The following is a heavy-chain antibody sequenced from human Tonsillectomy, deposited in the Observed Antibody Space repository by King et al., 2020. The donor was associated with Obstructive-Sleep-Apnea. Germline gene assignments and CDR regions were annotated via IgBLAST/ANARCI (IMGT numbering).Heavy chain of an antibody. D-gene: IGHD6-19*01. CDR1: GFTFSSYG. Sequence: VQLVESGGGVVQPGKSLNLSCAASGFTFSSYGMHWVRQAPGKRPEWVAVISFDGGNKYYADSVKGRLTISRDNSKNTLYLQMSSLRADDTALYYCAKDGRQWPLYYFDFWGQGALVTVSS. J-gene: IGHJ4*02. CDR3: AKDGRQWPLYYFDF. V-gene: IGHV3-30*18. CDR2: ISFDGGNK.